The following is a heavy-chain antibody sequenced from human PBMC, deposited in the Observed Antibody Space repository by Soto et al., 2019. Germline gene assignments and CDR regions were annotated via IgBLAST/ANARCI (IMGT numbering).Heavy chain of an antibody. CDR2: IIPIFGTA. J-gene: IGHJ4*03. D-gene: IGHD6-13*01. CDR3: ARSGQQPVIGGYFAY. Sequence: SVKGACKASGYTFTRYDINWVRQAPGQGLEWMGGIIPIFGTANYAQKFQGRVTITADESTSTAYMELSSLRSEDTAVYYCARSGQQPVIGGYFAYWG. V-gene: IGHV1-69*01. CDR1: GYTFTRYD.